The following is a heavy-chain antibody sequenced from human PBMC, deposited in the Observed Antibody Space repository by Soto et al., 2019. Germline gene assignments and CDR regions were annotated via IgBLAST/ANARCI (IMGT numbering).Heavy chain of an antibody. D-gene: IGHD3-10*01. Sequence: SVKVSCKASGGTFSSYAISWVRQAPGQGLEWMGGIIPIFGTANYAQKFQVRVTITADESTSTAYMELSSLRSEDTAVYYCARDLVLGGSGPHWFDPWGQGTLVTVSS. CDR2: IIPIFGTA. V-gene: IGHV1-69*13. CDR3: ARDLVLGGSGPHWFDP. J-gene: IGHJ5*02. CDR1: GGTFSSYA.